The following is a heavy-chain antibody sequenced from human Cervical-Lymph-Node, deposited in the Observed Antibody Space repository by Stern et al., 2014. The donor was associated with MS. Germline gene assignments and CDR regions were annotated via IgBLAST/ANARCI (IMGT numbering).Heavy chain of an antibody. D-gene: IGHD3-10*01. CDR2: SYYSGST. CDR1: GGSISSDY. CDR3: ARAVGGYYGSGSYYNWFDP. J-gene: IGHJ5*02. Sequence: VQLVESGPGLVKPSETLSLTCTVSGGSISSDYWSWIRQPPGKGLEWIGYSYYSGSTNYNPSLKSRVTISVDTSKTQFSLKLSSVPAADTAVYYCARAVGGYYGSGSYYNWFDPWGQGTLVTVSS. V-gene: IGHV4-59*01.